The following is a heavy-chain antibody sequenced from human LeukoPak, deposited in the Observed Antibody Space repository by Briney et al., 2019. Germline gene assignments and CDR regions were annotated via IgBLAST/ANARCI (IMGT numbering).Heavy chain of an antibody. CDR2: ISSRSTYI. CDR3: ARDEGYYYDSSGYYLFDY. D-gene: IGHD3-22*01. J-gene: IGHJ4*02. CDR1: GFSFSSQS. Sequence: PGGSLRLSCAASGFSFSSQSMNWVRQAPGKGLEWVSAISSRSTYIYYVDSVKGRFTISRDNAKNSLYLQMNSLRAEDTAVYYCARDEGYYYDSSGYYLFDYWGQGTLVTVSS. V-gene: IGHV3-21*01.